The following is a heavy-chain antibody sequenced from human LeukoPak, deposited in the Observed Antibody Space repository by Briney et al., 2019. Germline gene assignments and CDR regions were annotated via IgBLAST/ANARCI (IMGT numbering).Heavy chain of an antibody. CDR1: GGSISSGAYC. V-gene: IGHV4-30-4*01. D-gene: IGHD3-16*01. Sequence: SESLSLTCTVSGGSISSGAYCWGWIRQPRGNGLEWIGFIYYSGTTYYNPSLKSRVTISVDTSKNQFSLKLSSVTAADTAVYYCARRSVFGGAPYGMDVWGQGTTVTVPS. J-gene: IGHJ6*02. CDR2: IYYSGTT. CDR3: ARRSVFGGAPYGMDV.